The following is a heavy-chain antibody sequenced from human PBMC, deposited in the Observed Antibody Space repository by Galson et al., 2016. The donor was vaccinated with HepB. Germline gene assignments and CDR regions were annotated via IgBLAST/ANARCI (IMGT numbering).Heavy chain of an antibody. CDR2: IKEDGSET. CDR1: GFTFSSNW. V-gene: IGHV3-7*01. Sequence: SLRLSCAASGFTFSSNWMSWVRQAPGKGLEWVASIKEDGSETYYVDSVKGRFTISRDNAKNSLYLQMRSLRAEDTAVFYCARLRPRSYFDYWGQGTLVTVSS. J-gene: IGHJ4*02. CDR3: ARLRPRSYFDY.